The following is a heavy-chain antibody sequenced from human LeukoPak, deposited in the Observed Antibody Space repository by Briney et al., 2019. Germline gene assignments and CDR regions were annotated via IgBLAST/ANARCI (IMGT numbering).Heavy chain of an antibody. Sequence: GGSLRVSCAASGFTFDDYGMSWVRQAPGKGLEWVSGINWNGGSTGYADSVKGRFTISRDNAKNSLYLQMNSLRAEDTALYYCARECVVGATFAFDIWGQGTMVTVSS. D-gene: IGHD1-26*01. V-gene: IGHV3-20*04. J-gene: IGHJ3*02. CDR1: GFTFDDYG. CDR2: INWNGGST. CDR3: ARECVVGATFAFDI.